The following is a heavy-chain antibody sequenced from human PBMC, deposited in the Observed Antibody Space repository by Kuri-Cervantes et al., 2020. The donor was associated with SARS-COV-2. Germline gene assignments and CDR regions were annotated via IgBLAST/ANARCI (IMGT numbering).Heavy chain of an antibody. J-gene: IGHJ4*02. CDR3: AKDGDPDY. D-gene: IGHD2-21*01. V-gene: IGHV3-23*03. Sequence: LSLTCAASGFTFSSYAMSWVRQAPGKGLEWVSVIYSGGSSTYYADSVKGRFTISRDNSKNTLYLQINSLRAEDTAVYYCAKDGDPDYWGQGTLVTVSS. CDR2: IYSGGSST. CDR1: GFTFSSYA.